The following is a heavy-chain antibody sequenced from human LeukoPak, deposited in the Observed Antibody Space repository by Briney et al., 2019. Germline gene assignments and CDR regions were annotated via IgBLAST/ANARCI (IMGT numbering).Heavy chain of an antibody. CDR1: GGSISSFY. CDR2: IYTSGST. J-gene: IGHJ4*02. CDR3: ARGYSTGWYPFHY. V-gene: IGHV4-4*07. D-gene: IGHD6-19*01. Sequence: KPSETLSLTRTVSGGSISSFYWSWIRQPAGKGLEWIGRIYTSGSTDYNPSLKSRVTISVDKSKNQLSLKLSSVTAADTAVYFCARGYSTGWYPFHYWSQGTLVTVSS.